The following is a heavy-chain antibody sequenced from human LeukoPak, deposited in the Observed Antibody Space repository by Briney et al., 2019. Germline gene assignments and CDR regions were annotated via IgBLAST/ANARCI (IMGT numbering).Heavy chain of an antibody. CDR2: INEDGGVK. CDR3: ARDSGYNAFDI. CDR1: GFTFSTSW. J-gene: IGHJ3*02. Sequence: GGSLRLSCAASGFTFSTSWMTWVRQAPGKELEWVGNINEDGGVKNYVDSLKGRFTTSRDNARNSLYLQMRSLRADDTAVYYCARDSGYNAFDIWGQGTMVTVSS. V-gene: IGHV3-7*01. D-gene: IGHD5-18*01.